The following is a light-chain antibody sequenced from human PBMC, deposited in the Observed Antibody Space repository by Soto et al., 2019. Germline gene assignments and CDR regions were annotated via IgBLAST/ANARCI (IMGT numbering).Light chain of an antibody. CDR2: GNS. CDR3: QSYDSSLREV. CDR1: SSNIGAGYD. V-gene: IGLV1-40*01. Sequence: QSVLTHPPSVSGSPGQRVTISCTGSSSNIGAGYDVHWYQQLPGTAPKLLIYGNSNRPSGVPDRFSGSKSGTSASLAITGLQAEDEADYYCQSYDSSLREVFGGGTKVTVL. J-gene: IGLJ2*01.